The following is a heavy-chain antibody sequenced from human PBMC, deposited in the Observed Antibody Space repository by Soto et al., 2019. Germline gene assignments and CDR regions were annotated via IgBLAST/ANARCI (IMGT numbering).Heavy chain of an antibody. CDR1: GYTFTSYG. Sequence: ASVKVSCKASGYTFTSYGISWVRQAPGQGLEWMGWISAYNGNTNYAQKLQGRVTMTTDTSTSTAYMELRSLRSDDTAVYYCARDPMYYDFWSGYNWFDPWGQGPLVTVSS. CDR3: ARDPMYYDFWSGYNWFDP. CDR2: ISAYNGNT. D-gene: IGHD3-3*01. V-gene: IGHV1-18*01. J-gene: IGHJ5*02.